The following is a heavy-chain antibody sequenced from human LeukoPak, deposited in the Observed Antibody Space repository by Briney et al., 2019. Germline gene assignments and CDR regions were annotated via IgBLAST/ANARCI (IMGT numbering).Heavy chain of an antibody. V-gene: IGHV4-39*01. D-gene: IGHD6-19*01. CDR2: IYYTGST. Sequence: SETLSLKCTVSGGSISSSSYYWGWIRQPPGKGLEWVGTIYYTGSTYYNPSLKSRVTISVDTSKNQCSLKLSSVTAADTAVYYCARRRGWYPVDYWGQGTLVTVSS. J-gene: IGHJ4*02. CDR3: ARRRGWYPVDY. CDR1: GGSISSSSYY.